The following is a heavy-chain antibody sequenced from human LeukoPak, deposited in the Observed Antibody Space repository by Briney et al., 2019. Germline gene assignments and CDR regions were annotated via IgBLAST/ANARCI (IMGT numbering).Heavy chain of an antibody. Sequence: GGSLRLSCATSGFTFSSYSMNWVRQAPGKGLEWVSSISSSSSYIYYADSVKGRFTISRDNAKNSLYLQMNSLRAEDTAVYYCARDLELGFLEWSNNFDYWGQGTLVTVSS. CDR1: GFTFSSYS. J-gene: IGHJ4*02. CDR2: ISSSSSYI. D-gene: IGHD3-3*01. V-gene: IGHV3-21*01. CDR3: ARDLELGFLEWSNNFDY.